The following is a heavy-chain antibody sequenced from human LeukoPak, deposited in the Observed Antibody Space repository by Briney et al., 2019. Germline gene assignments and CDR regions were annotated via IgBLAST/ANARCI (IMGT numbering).Heavy chain of an antibody. CDR2: ISSSGSTI. CDR3: ARDRVTYCSSTSCYPPIY. V-gene: IGHV3-11*04. J-gene: IGHJ4*02. Sequence: GGSLRLSCAASGFTFSDYYMSWIRQAPGKGLEWVSYISSSGSTIYYADSVKGRFTISRDNAKNSLYLQMNSLRAEDTAVYYCARDRVTYCSSTSCYPPIYWGQGTPVTVSS. D-gene: IGHD2-2*01. CDR1: GFTFSDYY.